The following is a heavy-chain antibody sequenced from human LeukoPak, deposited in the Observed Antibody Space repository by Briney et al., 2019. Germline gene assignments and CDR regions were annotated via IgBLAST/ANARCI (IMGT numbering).Heavy chain of an antibody. D-gene: IGHD6-6*01. J-gene: IGHJ4*02. V-gene: IGHV1-69*05. CDR3: ARSTHLPSIAALGYYFDY. CDR2: IIPIFGTA. Sequence: ASVKVSCKASGGTFSSYAISWVRQAPGQGLEWMGGIIPIFGTANYAQKFQGRVTITTDESTSTAYMELSSLRSEDTAVYYCARSTHLPSIAALGYYFDYWGQGTLVTVSS. CDR1: GGTFSSYA.